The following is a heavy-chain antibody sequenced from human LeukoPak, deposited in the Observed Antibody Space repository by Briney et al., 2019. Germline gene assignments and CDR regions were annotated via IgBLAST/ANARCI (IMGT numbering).Heavy chain of an antibody. J-gene: IGHJ4*02. CDR2: IYYSGYT. D-gene: IGHD3-10*01. Sequence: SETLSLTCTVSDGSISSGDYYWSWIRQPPGKGLEWIGYIYYSGYTYYSPSLKSRVTISVDTSKNQFSLKLSSVTAADTAVYYCGREPYYYGSGRSDYWGQGTLVTVSS. CDR1: DGSISSGDYY. V-gene: IGHV4-30-4*01. CDR3: GREPYYYGSGRSDY.